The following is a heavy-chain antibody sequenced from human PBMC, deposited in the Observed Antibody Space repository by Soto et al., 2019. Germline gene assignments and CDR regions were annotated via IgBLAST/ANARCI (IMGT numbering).Heavy chain of an antibody. J-gene: IGHJ6*02. Sequence: QVQLVESGGGVVQPGRSLRLSCAASGFTFSSYAMHWVRQAPGKGLEWVAVISYDGSNKYYADSVKGRFTISRDNSKNTLYLQMNSLRADDTAVYYCAKKGGGPAVTTYYYYYGMDVWGQGTTVTVSS. CDR3: AKKGGGPAVTTYYYYYGMDV. D-gene: IGHD4-17*01. CDR1: GFTFSSYA. V-gene: IGHV3-30*14. CDR2: ISYDGSNK.